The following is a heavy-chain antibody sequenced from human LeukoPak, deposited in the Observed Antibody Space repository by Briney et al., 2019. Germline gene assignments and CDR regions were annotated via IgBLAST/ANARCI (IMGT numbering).Heavy chain of an antibody. J-gene: IGHJ3*02. CDR3: ARVQSADYDRAFDI. CDR2: IYYTGNT. D-gene: IGHD3-10*02. Sequence: SETLSLTCTVSGGSISTFYWSWIRQRPGKGLEWIGYIYYTGNTNYNPSLKSRVTISVDTSKNQFSLKLSSVTAADTAVYFCARVQSADYDRAFDIWGQGTMVTVSS. V-gene: IGHV4-59*01. CDR1: GGSISTFY.